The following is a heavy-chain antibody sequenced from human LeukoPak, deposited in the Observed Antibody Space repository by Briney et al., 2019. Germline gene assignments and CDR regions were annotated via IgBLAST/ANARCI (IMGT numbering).Heavy chain of an antibody. CDR2: VHNSVGT. Sequence: PSETLSLTCTVSGGSMNTYYWTWIRQTAGGALEWIGQVHNSVGTTYNPSLKSRVTISVDTSKNQFSLKLSSVTAADTAVYYCARGLYPYYWYFDLWGRGTLVTVSS. V-gene: IGHV4-4*07. D-gene: IGHD2-2*02. CDR1: GGSMNTYY. CDR3: ARGLYPYYWYFDL. J-gene: IGHJ2*01.